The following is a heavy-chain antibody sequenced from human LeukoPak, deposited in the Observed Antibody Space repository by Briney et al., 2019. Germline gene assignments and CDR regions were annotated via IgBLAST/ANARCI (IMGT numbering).Heavy chain of an antibody. D-gene: IGHD4-17*01. Sequence: ASVKVSCKASGYTFTSYDINWVRQATGQWLEWMGWMNPNSGNTGYAQKFQGRVTMTRNTSISTAYMELSSLRSDDTAVYYCARDEDYGIFVDVDYWGQGTLVTVSS. CDR3: ARDEDYGIFVDVDY. CDR2: MNPNSGNT. V-gene: IGHV1-8*01. J-gene: IGHJ4*02. CDR1: GYTFTSYD.